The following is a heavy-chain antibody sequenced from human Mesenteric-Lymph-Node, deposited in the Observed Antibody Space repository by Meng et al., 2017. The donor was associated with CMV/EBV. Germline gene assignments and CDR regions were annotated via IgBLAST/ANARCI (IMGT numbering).Heavy chain of an antibody. CDR1: GYTFTRYG. CDR3: ARAVPAAIYYYYYGMDV. J-gene: IGHJ6*02. Sequence: ASVQVSCKASGYTFTRYGITWVRQAPGQGLEWMGWINPNSGGTNYAQKFQGRVTMTRDTSISTAYMELSRLRSDDTAVYYCARAVPAAIYYYYYGMDVWGQGTTVTVSS. V-gene: IGHV1-2*02. D-gene: IGHD2-2*01. CDR2: INPNSGGT.